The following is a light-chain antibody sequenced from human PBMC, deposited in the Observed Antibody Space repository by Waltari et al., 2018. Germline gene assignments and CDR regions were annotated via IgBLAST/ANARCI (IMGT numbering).Light chain of an antibody. V-gene: IGKV1-39*01. J-gene: IGKJ1*01. Sequence: DIQMTQSPSSLSASVGDSVTLPCRASQSVTSYLNWYQQKPGKPPKLLISAISTLNNGGPSRYGGRWSGKEFNLTISSLQHEDFATYYCQQTYSSPRTFGQGTKV. CDR3: QQTYSSPRT. CDR2: AIS. CDR1: QSVTSY.